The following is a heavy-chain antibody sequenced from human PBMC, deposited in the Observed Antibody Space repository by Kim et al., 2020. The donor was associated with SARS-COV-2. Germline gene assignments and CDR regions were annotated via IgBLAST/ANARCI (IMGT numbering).Heavy chain of an antibody. V-gene: IGHV3-48*03. Sequence: GGSLRLSCAASGFTFSSYEMNWVRQAPGKGLEWVSYISSSGSTIYYADSVKGRFTISRDNAKNSLYLQMNSLRAEDTAVYYCARDEGGGPYVDTAIGGYFDYWGQGTLVTVSS. CDR2: ISSSGSTI. CDR3: ARDEGGGPYVDTAIGGYFDY. CDR1: GFTFSSYE. J-gene: IGHJ4*02. D-gene: IGHD5-18*01.